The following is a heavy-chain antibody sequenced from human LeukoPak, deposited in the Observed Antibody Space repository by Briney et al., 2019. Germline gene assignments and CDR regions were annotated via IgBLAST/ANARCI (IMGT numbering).Heavy chain of an antibody. CDR3: ARLGYSSGGGDY. D-gene: IGHD6-19*01. CDR2: IYYSGST. Sequence: SETLSLTCTVSGGSISSSSYYWGWIRQPPGKGLEWIGSIYYSGSTYYNPSLKSRVTISVDTSKNRFSLKLSSVTAADTAVYYCARLGYSSGGGDYWGQGTLVTVSS. J-gene: IGHJ4*02. CDR1: GGSISSSSYY. V-gene: IGHV4-39*01.